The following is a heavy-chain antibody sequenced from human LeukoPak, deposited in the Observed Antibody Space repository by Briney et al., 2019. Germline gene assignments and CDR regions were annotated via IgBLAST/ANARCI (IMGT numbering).Heavy chain of an antibody. Sequence: PSETLSLTCTVSGDSISPYYWSWIRQPPGKGLEWIGYIYYSGGTNYNPSLKSRVTISVDTSKNQFSLKLSSVTAADTAVYYCARLTMVRGVFDAFDVWGQGTVVTVSS. CDR3: ARLTMVRGVFDAFDV. CDR2: IYYSGGT. J-gene: IGHJ3*01. CDR1: GDSISPYY. V-gene: IGHV4-59*08. D-gene: IGHD3-10*01.